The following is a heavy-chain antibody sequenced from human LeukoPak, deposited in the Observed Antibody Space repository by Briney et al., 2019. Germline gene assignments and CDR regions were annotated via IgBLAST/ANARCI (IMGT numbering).Heavy chain of an antibody. CDR3: ARGRGYSHRKRYYYMDV. J-gene: IGHJ6*03. V-gene: IGHV3-7*04. CDR1: GFTFSTYW. D-gene: IGHD5-12*01. Sequence: GGSLRLSCAASGFTFSTYWMSWVRQAPGKGLEWVANIKQDGSEKYYVDSVKGRFTISRDNAKNSLYLQMNSLRVEDTAVYYCARGRGYSHRKRYYYMDVWGKGTTVTVSS. CDR2: IKQDGSEK.